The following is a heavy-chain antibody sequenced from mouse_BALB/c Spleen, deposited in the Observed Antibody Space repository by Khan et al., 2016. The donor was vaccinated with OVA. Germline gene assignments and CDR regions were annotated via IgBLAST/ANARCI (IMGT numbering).Heavy chain of an antibody. V-gene: IGHV3-2*02. D-gene: IGHD1-2*01. CDR2: ISYSGST. CDR3: ARTARIKY. J-gene: IGHJ2*01. CDR1: GYSITSGYG. Sequence: EVQLQESGPGLVKPSQSLSLTCTVTGYSITSGYGWNWIRQFPGNKLEWMGYISYSGSTKYNTSLKSRISITRDTSKNQFFLQLNSVTTEDTATYYCARTARIKYWGQGTTLTVSS.